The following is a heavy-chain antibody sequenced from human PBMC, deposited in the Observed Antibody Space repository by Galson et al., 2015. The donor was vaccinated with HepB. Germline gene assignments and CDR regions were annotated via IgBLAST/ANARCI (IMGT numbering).Heavy chain of an antibody. D-gene: IGHD2-2*03. CDR2: ISGSGGST. CDR1: GFTFSSYA. J-gene: IGHJ6*03. CDR3: AKGGYCSSTSCPKDYYMDV. V-gene: IGHV3-23*01. Sequence: SLRLSCAASGFTFSSYAMSWVRQAPGKGLEWVSAISGSGGSTYYADSVKGRFTISRDNSKNTLYLQMNSLRAEDTAVYYCAKGGYCSSTSCPKDYYMDVWGKGTTVTVSS.